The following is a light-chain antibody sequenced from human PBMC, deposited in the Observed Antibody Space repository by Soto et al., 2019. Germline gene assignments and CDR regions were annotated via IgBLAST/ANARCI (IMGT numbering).Light chain of an antibody. Sequence: QSVLTHPPSVPPAPRQKLTISCSGRSSNIGNNYVSWYQQLPGTAPRLLIYENSTRPSGIPARFSGSKSGTSATLGITGLQTGDEADYYCGTWDSSLSDGYVFGSGTKVTVL. CDR1: SSNIGNNY. CDR2: ENS. J-gene: IGLJ1*01. CDR3: GTWDSSLSDGYV. V-gene: IGLV1-51*01.